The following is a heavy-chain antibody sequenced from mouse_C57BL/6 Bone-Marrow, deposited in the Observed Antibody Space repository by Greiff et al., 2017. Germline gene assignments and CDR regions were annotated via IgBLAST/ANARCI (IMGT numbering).Heavy chain of an antibody. D-gene: IGHD1-1*01. CDR1: GYTFTSYW. CDR2: IHPNSGST. Sequence: VQLQQPGAELVKPGASVKLSCKASGYTFTSYWMHWVKQRPGQGLEWIGMIHPNSGSTNYNEKFKSKATLTVDKSSSTAYMQLSSLTSEYSAVYYCARDYGSSYWYFDVWGTGTTVTVSS. V-gene: IGHV1-64*01. J-gene: IGHJ1*03. CDR3: ARDYGSSYWYFDV.